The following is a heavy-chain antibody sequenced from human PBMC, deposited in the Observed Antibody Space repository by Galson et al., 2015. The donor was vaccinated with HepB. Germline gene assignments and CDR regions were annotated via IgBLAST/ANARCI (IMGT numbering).Heavy chain of an antibody. V-gene: IGHV5-10-1*01. J-gene: IGHJ6*02. CDR2: IDPSDSYT. Sequence: QSGAEVKKPGESLRISCKGSGYSFTSYWISWVRQMPGKGLEWMGRIDPSDSYTNYSPSFQGHVTISADKSISTAYLQWSSLKASDTAMYYCAKLAAADEGNYYYYYGMDVWGQGTTVTVSS. D-gene: IGHD6-13*01. CDR3: AKLAAADEGNYYYYYGMDV. CDR1: GYSFTSYW.